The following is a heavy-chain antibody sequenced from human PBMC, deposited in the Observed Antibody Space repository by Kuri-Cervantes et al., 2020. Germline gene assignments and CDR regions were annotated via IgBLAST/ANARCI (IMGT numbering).Heavy chain of an antibody. Sequence: LSLTCAASGFTFSSYSMNWVRQAPGKGLEWVSSISRNSDYIYYADSVRGRFTISRDNAKNSLYLQLNSLRAEDTALYYCARGAVFRLYYYYYYMDVWGEGTTVTVSS. D-gene: IGHD2-21*01. CDR3: ARGAVFRLYYYYYYMDV. CDR2: ISRNSDYI. J-gene: IGHJ6*03. V-gene: IGHV3-21*01. CDR1: GFTFSSYS.